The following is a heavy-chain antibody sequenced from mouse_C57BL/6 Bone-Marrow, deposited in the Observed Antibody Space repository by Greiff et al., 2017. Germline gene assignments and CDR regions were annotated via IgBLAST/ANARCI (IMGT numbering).Heavy chain of an antibody. J-gene: IGHJ2*01. CDR3: ATPYLDY. V-gene: IGHV1-42*01. CDR1: GYSFTGYY. Sequence: EVQLQQPGPELVKPGASVKISCKASGYSFTGYYMNWVKQSPEKSLEWIGEINPSTGGTTYNQKFKAKATLTVDKSSSTAYMQLKGLTSEDSAVYCFATPYLDYGGQGTTLTVSS. CDR2: INPSTGGT.